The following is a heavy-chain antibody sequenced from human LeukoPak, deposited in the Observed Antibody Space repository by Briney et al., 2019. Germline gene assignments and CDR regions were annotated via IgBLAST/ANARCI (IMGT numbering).Heavy chain of an antibody. D-gene: IGHD2-2*01. CDR2: LYNSGST. V-gene: IGHV4-59*08. Sequence: SETLSLTCTVSGDSISNNYWNWIRQPPGKGLEWIGFLYNSGSTNYNPSLESRVTISVDTSKNQFSLKLSSVTAADTAIYYCARHVCNTATCYAHFDYWGQGTLVTVSS. CDR1: GDSISNNY. J-gene: IGHJ4*02. CDR3: ARHVCNTATCYAHFDY.